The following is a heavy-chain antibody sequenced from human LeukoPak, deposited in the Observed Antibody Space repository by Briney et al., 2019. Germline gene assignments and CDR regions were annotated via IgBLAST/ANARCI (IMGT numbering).Heavy chain of an antibody. V-gene: IGHV4-30-2*01. D-gene: IGHD3-16*01. CDR2: IYHSGST. J-gene: IGHJ4*02. Sequence: PSQTLSPTSAVANGSITSGCYSCNWIRQPPGKGLDWIGYIYHSGSTYYNPSLKSRVTISVDRSKNQLSLKLSSVTAADTAVYYCARGGGIDLYYFDYWGQGTLVTVSS. CDR1: NGSITSGCYS. CDR3: ARGGGIDLYYFDY.